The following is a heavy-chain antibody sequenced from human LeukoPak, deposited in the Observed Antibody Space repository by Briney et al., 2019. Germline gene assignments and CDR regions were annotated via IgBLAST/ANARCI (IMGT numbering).Heavy chain of an antibody. CDR2: LRPDTGAT. CDR1: GYTFTGHY. D-gene: IGHD5-12*01. V-gene: IGHV1-2*02. CDR3: ARVDTVGTVNPFY. J-gene: IGHJ4*02. Sequence: ASVKVSCKASGYTFTGHYLHWVRQAPGQGLEWMGWLRPDTGATNFAQNFLGRVTMTGDTSISTAYMELSRLRPDDTAVYYCARVDTVGTVNPFYWGQGTLVTVSS.